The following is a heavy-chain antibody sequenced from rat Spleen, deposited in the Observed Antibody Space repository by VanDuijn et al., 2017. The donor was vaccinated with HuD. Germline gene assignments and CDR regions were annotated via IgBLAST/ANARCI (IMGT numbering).Heavy chain of an antibody. CDR2: ISSGGST. J-gene: IGHJ3*01. D-gene: IGHD1-7*01. Sequence: QVQLKESGPGLVKPSETLSLTCTVSGFSLTSYHVSWVRQPPGKGLEWMGVISSGGSTYYNSALKSRLSISRDTSKSQVFLKMNSLQTEDSAIYFCTGEWNSGSSAYWGQGTLVTVSS. V-gene: IGHV2S1*01. CDR3: TGEWNSGSSAY. CDR1: GFSLTSYH.